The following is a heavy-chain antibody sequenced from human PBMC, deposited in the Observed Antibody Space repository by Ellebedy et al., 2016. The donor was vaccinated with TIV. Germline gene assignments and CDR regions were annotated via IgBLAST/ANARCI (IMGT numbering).Heavy chain of an antibody. CDR2: INPNSGDT. Sequence: AASVKVSCKASGYIFTAHFMHWVRQAPGQGLGWMGWINPNSGDTNYAQKFQGRVTMTRDTSIDTAYMEVSRLTSEETAVYYCALSSGSSLDYWGQGTLVTVSS. V-gene: IGHV1-2*02. CDR3: ALSSGSSLDY. D-gene: IGHD3-10*01. CDR1: GYIFTAHF. J-gene: IGHJ4*02.